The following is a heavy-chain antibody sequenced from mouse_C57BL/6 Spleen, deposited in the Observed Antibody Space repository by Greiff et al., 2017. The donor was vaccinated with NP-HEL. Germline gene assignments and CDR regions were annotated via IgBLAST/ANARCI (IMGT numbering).Heavy chain of an antibody. D-gene: IGHD1-1*01. CDR2: IYPGSGST. V-gene: IGHV1-55*01. CDR3: ARYPDYYGSGGFAY. J-gene: IGHJ3*01. Sequence: VKLQQPGAELVKPGASVKMSCKASGYTFTSYWITWVKQRPGQGLEWIGDIYPGSGSTNYNEKFKSKATLTVDTSSSTAYMQLSSLTSEDSAVYYCARYPDYYGSGGFAYWGQGTLVTVSA. CDR1: GYTFTSYW.